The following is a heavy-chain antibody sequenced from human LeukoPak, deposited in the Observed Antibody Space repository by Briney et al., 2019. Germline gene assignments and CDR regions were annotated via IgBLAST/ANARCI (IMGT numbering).Heavy chain of an antibody. CDR2: INGKGGST. V-gene: IGHV3-23*01. CDR3: AKCPPGYSGGNSYAYF. J-gene: IGHJ4*02. Sequence: GSVRLSCAASGFTFSSYAMHWVRQAPGKGLEWVSWINGKGGSTYYADTVQGRVTISRDNSKSTRYLKLNSLRAEDTAVYDRAKCPPGYSGGNSYAYFWGQGTRVTVSS. D-gene: IGHD2-15*01. CDR1: GFTFSSYA.